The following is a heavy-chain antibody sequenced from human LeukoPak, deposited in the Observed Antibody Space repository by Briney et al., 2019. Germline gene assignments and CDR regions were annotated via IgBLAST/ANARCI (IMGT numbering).Heavy chain of an antibody. V-gene: IGHV1-8*03. Sequence: ASVKVSCKASGYTFTSYDINWVRQATGQGLEWMGWMNPNSGNTGYAQKFQGRVTITRNTSISTAYMELSSLRSEDTAVYYCARGFGDFWSGYQNYYYYYMDVWGKGTTVTVSS. CDR3: ARGFGDFWSGYQNYYYYYMDV. J-gene: IGHJ6*03. CDR1: GYTFTSYD. D-gene: IGHD3-3*01. CDR2: MNPNSGNT.